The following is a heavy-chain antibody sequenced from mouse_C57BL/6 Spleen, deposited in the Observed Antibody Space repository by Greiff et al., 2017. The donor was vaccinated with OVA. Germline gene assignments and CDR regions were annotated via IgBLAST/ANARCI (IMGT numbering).Heavy chain of an antibody. V-gene: IGHV5-17*01. CDR3: ARAYYYGSSYDFDY. CDR2: ISSGSSTI. D-gene: IGHD1-1*01. J-gene: IGHJ2*01. Sequence: EVQLVESGGGLVKPGGSLKLSCAASGFTFSDYGMHWVRQAPEKGLEWVAYISSGSSTIYYADTVKGRFTISRDNAKNTLFLHMNSLRSEDTAIYYCARAYYYGSSYDFDYWGQGTTLTVSS. CDR1: GFTFSDYG.